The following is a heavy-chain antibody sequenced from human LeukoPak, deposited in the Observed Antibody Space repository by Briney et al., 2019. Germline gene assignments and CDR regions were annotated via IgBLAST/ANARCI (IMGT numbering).Heavy chain of an antibody. Sequence: PGGSLRLSCAASGFTFSSYSMNWVRQAPGKGLEWVSSISSSSSYIYYADSVKGRFTISRDNSKDTVYLQMNSLRAEDTAVYYCANEGPNFDYWGQGTLVTVSS. CDR2: ISSSSSYI. J-gene: IGHJ4*02. CDR3: ANEGPNFDY. CDR1: GFTFSSYS. D-gene: IGHD2-8*01. V-gene: IGHV3-21*04.